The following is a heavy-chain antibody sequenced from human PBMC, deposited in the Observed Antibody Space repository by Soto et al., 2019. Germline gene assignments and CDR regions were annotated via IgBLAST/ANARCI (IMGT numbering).Heavy chain of an antibody. V-gene: IGHV3-23*01. J-gene: IGHJ6*02. CDR1: GFTFSSYA. CDR3: AKWRVTAGEDYTQTYYYYGMDV. D-gene: IGHD4-4*01. Sequence: EVQLLESGGGLVQPGGSMRLSCAASGFTFSSYAMSWVRQAPGKGLEWVSAISGSGGSTYYADSAKGRFTSSRDNSKNTLYLQMNSLSAEDTAIYYCAKWRVTAGEDYTQTYYYYGMDVWGQGTTVTVSS. CDR2: ISGSGGST.